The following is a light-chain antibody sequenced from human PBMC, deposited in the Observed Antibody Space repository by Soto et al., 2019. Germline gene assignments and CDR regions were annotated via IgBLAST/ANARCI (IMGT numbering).Light chain of an antibody. J-gene: IGKJ1*01. Sequence: VVLTQSPATLSLSTWERANLSCRASQSFSSSYLAWYQQKPGQAPRLLIYDASTRATGIPDRFSGSGSGTDFTLTISRLESEDFAVYYCQQYGSSRTFGLGTKVDIK. V-gene: IGKV3-20*01. CDR1: QSFSSSY. CDR3: QQYGSSRT. CDR2: DAS.